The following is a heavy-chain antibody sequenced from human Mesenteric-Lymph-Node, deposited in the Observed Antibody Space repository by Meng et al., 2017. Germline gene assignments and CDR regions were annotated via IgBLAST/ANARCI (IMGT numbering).Heavy chain of an antibody. CDR1: GYTFSSYA. Sequence: SVKVSCKASGYTFSSYAISWVRQAPGQGLEWMGGIIPIFGTANYAQKFQGRVTITTDESTSTAYMELSSLRSEDTAVYYCARGILLWFGADAFDIWGKGTMVTVSS. CDR2: IIPIFGTA. V-gene: IGHV1-69*05. CDR3: ARGILLWFGADAFDI. D-gene: IGHD3-10*01. J-gene: IGHJ3*02.